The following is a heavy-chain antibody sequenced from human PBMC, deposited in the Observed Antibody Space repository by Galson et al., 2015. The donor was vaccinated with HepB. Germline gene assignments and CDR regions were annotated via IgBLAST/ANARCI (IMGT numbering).Heavy chain of an antibody. CDR3: AGGTIVVVPAAIRYYYYGMDV. D-gene: IGHD2-2*01. Sequence: SVKVSCKASGYTFTSYAMHWVRQAPGQRLEWMGRINAGNGNTKYSQKFQGRVTITRDTSASTAYMELSSLRSEDTAVYYCAGGTIVVVPAAIRYYYYGMDVWGQGTTVTVSS. CDR1: GYTFTSYA. V-gene: IGHV1-3*01. CDR2: INAGNGNT. J-gene: IGHJ6*02.